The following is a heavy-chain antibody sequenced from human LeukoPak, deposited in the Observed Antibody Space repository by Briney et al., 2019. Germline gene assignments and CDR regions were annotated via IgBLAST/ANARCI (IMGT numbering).Heavy chain of an antibody. D-gene: IGHD2-15*01. CDR2: IIPLFGTA. V-gene: IGHV1-69*01. CDR1: GGTFSTYA. Sequence: SSVKVSCKASGGTFSTYAISWVRQAPGQGLEWMGGIIPLFGTANYAQKFQGRVTITADESTSTAYMELSSPRSDDTALYYCARGRQGYCGGGRCYICQFWGQGTLVTVSS. CDR3: ARGRQGYCGGGRCYICQF. J-gene: IGHJ4*02.